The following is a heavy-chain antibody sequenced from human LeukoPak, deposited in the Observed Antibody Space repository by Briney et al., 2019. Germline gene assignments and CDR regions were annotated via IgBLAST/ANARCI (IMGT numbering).Heavy chain of an antibody. Sequence: WGSLRLSCAASGFTFSDYYMSWIRQAPGKGLEWVSYISSSGSTIYYADSVKGRFTISRDNAKNSLYLQMNSLRAEDTAVYYCARFGKESHIYYYYYYMDVWGKGTTVTVSS. CDR2: ISSSGSTI. CDR1: GFTFSDYY. V-gene: IGHV3-11*04. D-gene: IGHD3-10*01. CDR3: ARFGKESHIYYYYYYMDV. J-gene: IGHJ6*03.